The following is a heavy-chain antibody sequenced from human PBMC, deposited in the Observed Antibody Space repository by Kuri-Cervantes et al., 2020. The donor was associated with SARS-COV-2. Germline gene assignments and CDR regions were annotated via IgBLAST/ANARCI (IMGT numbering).Heavy chain of an antibody. J-gene: IGHJ4*02. CDR2: INHSGST. CDR1: GGSFSGYY. Sequence: SETLSLTCAVYGGSFSGYYWSWIRQPPGKGLEWIGEINHSGSTNYNPSLKSRVTISVDTSKNQFSLKLSSVTAADTAVYYCARGRIAAAGKTFDYWGQGTLVTVSS. V-gene: IGHV4-34*01. CDR3: ARGRIAAAGKTFDY. D-gene: IGHD6-13*01.